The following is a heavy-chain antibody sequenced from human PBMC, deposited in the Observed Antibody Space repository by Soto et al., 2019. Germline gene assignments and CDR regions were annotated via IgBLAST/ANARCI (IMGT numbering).Heavy chain of an antibody. V-gene: IGHV2-5*02. CDR1: GFSLSTSGVG. CDR3: AHKPYGDSRTYYNKNWFAP. D-gene: IGHD3-10*01. J-gene: IGHJ5*02. Sequence: QITLKESGPTLVKPTQTLTLTRTFSGFSLSTSGVGVGWIRQSPGKALEWLALIYWDDDKRYSPSLKSRLTITKDTSKNQVVLTMTNMDPVDTATYYCAHKPYGDSRTYYNKNWFAPWGQGALVTVSS. CDR2: IYWDDDK.